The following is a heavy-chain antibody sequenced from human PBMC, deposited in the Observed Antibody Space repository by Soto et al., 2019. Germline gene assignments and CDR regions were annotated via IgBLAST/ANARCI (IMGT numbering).Heavy chain of an antibody. V-gene: IGHV4-30-2*01. CDR2: IYHSGST. Sequence: QLQLQESGSGLVKPSQTLSLTCAVSGGSISSGGYSWSWIRQPPGKGLEWVGYIYHSGSTYYNPSLKSRVTITVDRSKNQFSLKLSSVTAADTAVYYCARAGGLGAVAVDYWGQGTLVTVSS. D-gene: IGHD6-19*01. CDR1: GGSISSGGYS. CDR3: ARAGGLGAVAVDY. J-gene: IGHJ4*02.